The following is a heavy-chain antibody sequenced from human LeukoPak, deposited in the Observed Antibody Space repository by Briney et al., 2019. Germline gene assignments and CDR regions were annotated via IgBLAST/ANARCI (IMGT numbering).Heavy chain of an antibody. CDR2: IMPFLRTI. J-gene: IGHJ4*02. V-gene: IGHV1-69*05. CDR3: ARWGGYCNGANCHGYWPFDF. Sequence: SVKVSCKASGGTFSSYPIDWVRQAPGQGLEWMGGIMPFLRTINYAQKFQGRLTITTDESTSTAYMEMGSLRSKDTAVYYCARWGGYCNGANCHGYWPFDFWGQGTLVTVSS. D-gene: IGHD2-2*01. CDR1: GGTFSSYP.